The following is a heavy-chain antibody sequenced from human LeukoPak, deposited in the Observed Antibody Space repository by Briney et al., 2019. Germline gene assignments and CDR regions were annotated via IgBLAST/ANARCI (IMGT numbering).Heavy chain of an antibody. CDR3: VGAHTIFPTHGQSSFDY. D-gene: IGHD3-3*01. J-gene: IGHJ4*02. CDR1: GYTFTSYG. CDR2: IIPIFGTA. Sequence: GASVKVSCKASGYTFTSYGISWVRQAPGQGLEWMGGIIPIFGTANYAQKFQGRVTITADESTSTAYMELSSLRSEDTAVYYCVGAHTIFPTHGQSSFDYWGQGTLVTVSS. V-gene: IGHV1-69*13.